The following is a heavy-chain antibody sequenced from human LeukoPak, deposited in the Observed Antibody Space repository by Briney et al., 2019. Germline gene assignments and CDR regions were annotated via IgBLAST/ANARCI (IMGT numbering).Heavy chain of an antibody. V-gene: IGHV1-46*01. CDR3: ARDRCSSTSCPGRTYGMDV. CDR1: GYTFTIYY. CDR2: INPSGGST. D-gene: IGHD2-2*01. Sequence: GASVTVSFKASGYTFTIYYMHWVRQAAGQGLEWMGIINPSGGSTSYAQKSQGRVTMTRDTSTSTVYMELSSLRSEDTAVYYCARDRCSSTSCPGRTYGMDVWGQGTTVTVSS. J-gene: IGHJ6*02.